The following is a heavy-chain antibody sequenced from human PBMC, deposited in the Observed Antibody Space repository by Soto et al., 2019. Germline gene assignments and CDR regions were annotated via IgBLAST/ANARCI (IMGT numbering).Heavy chain of an antibody. Sequence: SLKVSCKASGGTFSSYTISWVRQAPGQGLEWMGRIIPILGIANYAQKFQGRVTITGNNSTSTAYMELSSLRSEDTAVYYCARGRSLWVAGPKLDYWGQGTLVTVSS. J-gene: IGHJ4*02. D-gene: IGHD6-19*01. CDR2: IIPILGIA. CDR1: GGTFSSYT. V-gene: IGHV1-69*02. CDR3: ARGRSLWVAGPKLDY.